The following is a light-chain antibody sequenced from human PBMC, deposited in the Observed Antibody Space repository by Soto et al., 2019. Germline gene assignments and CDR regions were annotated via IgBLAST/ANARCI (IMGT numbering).Light chain of an antibody. J-gene: IGKJ4*01. CDR2: DAS. V-gene: IGKV3-15*01. CDR3: QQYNERPLT. Sequence: EIVMTQSPATLSVSPGERATLSCRARQSVRSNLAWYQQIPGQAPRLLIYDASTGATGIPARFSGSGSGTEFTLTISSLQSEDFAVYYCQQYNERPLTFGGGTKVDIK. CDR1: QSVRSN.